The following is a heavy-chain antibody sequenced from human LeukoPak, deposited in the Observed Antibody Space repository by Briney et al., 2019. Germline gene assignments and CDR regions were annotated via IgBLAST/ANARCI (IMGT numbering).Heavy chain of an antibody. CDR3: AGTQKRLRGYYDSSGYHDY. CDR1: GYTFTGYY. V-gene: IGHV1-2*02. Sequence: ASVKVSCKASGYTFTGYYMHWVRQAPGQGLEWMGWINPNSGGTNYAQKFQGRVTMTRDTSISTAYMELSRLRSDDTAVYYCAGTQKRLRGYYDSSGYHDYWGQGTLVTVSS. CDR2: INPNSGGT. D-gene: IGHD3-22*01. J-gene: IGHJ4*02.